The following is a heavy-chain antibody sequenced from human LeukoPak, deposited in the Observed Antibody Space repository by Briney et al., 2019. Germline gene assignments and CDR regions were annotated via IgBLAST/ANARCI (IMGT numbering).Heavy chain of an antibody. CDR3: ARSEYSYGADAFDI. CDR1: GGSISSRSYY. V-gene: IGHV4-39*07. J-gene: IGHJ3*02. D-gene: IGHD5-18*01. CDR2: IYYSGST. Sequence: SETLSLTCTVSGGSISSRSYYWGWIRQPPGKGLEWIGSIYYSGSTNYSPSLKSRVTISVDTSKNQFSLKLSSVTAADTAVYYCARSEYSYGADAFDIWGQGTMVTVSS.